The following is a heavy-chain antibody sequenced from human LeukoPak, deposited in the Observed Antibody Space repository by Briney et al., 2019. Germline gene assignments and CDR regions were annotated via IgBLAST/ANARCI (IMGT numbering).Heavy chain of an antibody. CDR3: ARAYYDSSGYFDY. Sequence: PSETLSLTCTVSGSSISSGDYYWSWIRQPPGEGLEWIGYIYYSGSTYYNPSLKSRVTISVDTSKNQFSLKLSSVTAADTAVYYCARAYYDSSGYFDYWGQGTLVTVSS. V-gene: IGHV4-30-4*01. J-gene: IGHJ4*02. D-gene: IGHD3-22*01. CDR1: GSSISSGDYY. CDR2: IYYSGST.